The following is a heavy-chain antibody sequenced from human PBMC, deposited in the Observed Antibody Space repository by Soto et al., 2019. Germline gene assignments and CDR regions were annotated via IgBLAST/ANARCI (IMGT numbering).Heavy chain of an antibody. V-gene: IGHV3-33*01. CDR3: VRGASLNFDY. Sequence: GGSLRLSCAASGFTFSSYGMHWVRQAPGKGLEWVAVIWYDGSNKYYADSVKGRFTISRDNSKNTLYLQMNSLRAEDTAFYYCVRGASLNFDYWGQGTLVTVSS. D-gene: IGHD1-26*01. CDR2: IWYDGSNK. CDR1: GFTFSSYG. J-gene: IGHJ4*02.